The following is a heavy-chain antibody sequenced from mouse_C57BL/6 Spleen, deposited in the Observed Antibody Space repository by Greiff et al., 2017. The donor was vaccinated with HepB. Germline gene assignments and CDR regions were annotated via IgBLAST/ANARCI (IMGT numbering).Heavy chain of an antibody. D-gene: IGHD4-1*01. Sequence: QVQLQQPGTELVKPGASVKLSCKASGYTFTSYWVHWVKQRPGQGLEWIGNINPSNGGTNYNEKFKSKATLTVDKSSSTAYMQLSSLTSEDSAVYYCARVGRGYYYAMDYWGQGTSVTVSS. CDR3: ARVGRGYYYAMDY. J-gene: IGHJ4*01. CDR1: GYTFTSYW. CDR2: INPSNGGT. V-gene: IGHV1-53*01.